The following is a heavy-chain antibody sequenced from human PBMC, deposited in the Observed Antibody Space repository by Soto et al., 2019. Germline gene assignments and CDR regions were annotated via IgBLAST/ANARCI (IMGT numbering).Heavy chain of an antibody. CDR3: APNPYRGVDY. CDR2: IYYSGST. CDR1: CGSISSSGYD. V-gene: IGHV4-39*01. Sequence: LXLTCRVSCGSISSSGYDWGWIRQPPGKGLEWIGSIYYSGSTYYNPSLKSRVTISVDTSKNQFSLKLSSVTAADTAVYYCAPNPYRGVDYWGQGTLVTVS. D-gene: IGHD3-10*01. J-gene: IGHJ4*02.